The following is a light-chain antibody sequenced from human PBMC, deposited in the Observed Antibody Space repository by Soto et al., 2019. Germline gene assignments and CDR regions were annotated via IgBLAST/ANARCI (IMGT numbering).Light chain of an antibody. V-gene: IGKV3D-15*01. CDR1: ENVGTN. J-gene: IGKJ4*01. CDR3: QQYNNWGLS. Sequence: IVMTQSPATLSVSPGEGVTLSCRASENVGTNLAWYQQKPGQAPRLLIYGSSTRATGIPATFSGSGSGTEFTLTISSLQSEESANYYCQQYNNWGLSFGGGTKVEIK. CDR2: GSS.